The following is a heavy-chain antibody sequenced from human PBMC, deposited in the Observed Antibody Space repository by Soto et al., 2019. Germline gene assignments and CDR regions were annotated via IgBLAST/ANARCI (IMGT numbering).Heavy chain of an antibody. CDR2: IWYDGSNK. V-gene: IGHV3-33*01. J-gene: IGHJ6*01. Sequence: QVQLVESGGGVVQPGRSLRLSCAASGFTFSSYGMHWVRQAPGKGLEWVAVIWYDGSNKYYADSVKGRFTISRDNSKNTLYLQMNSLRAEDTAVYYCARVSPQYSSSWYGPEGMDVW. CDR1: GFTFSSYG. D-gene: IGHD6-13*01. CDR3: ARVSPQYSSSWYGPEGMDV.